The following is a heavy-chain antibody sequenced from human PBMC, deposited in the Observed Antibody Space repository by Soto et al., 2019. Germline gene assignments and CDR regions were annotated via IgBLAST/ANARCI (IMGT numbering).Heavy chain of an antibody. CDR2: IIPIFGTA. V-gene: IGHV1-69*01. D-gene: IGHD3-22*01. CDR3: ARDLGYYDSSGYYPYYFDY. CDR1: GGTFSSYA. Sequence: QVPLVQSGAEVKKPGSSVKVSCKASGGTFSSYAISWVRQAPGQGLEWMGGIIPIFGTANYAQKFQGRVTITADESTSTAYMELSSLRSEDTAVYYCARDLGYYDSSGYYPYYFDYWGQGTLVTVSS. J-gene: IGHJ4*02.